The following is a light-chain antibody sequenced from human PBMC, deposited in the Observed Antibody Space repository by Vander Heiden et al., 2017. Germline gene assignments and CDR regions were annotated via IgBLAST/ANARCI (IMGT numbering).Light chain of an antibody. CDR1: QSVSSSH. J-gene: IGKJ2*01. V-gene: IGKV3-20*01. CDR2: AAS. CDR3: QQYGTSPYT. Sequence: ENVLTQSPGTLSLSSGERATLACRASQSVSSSHLAWYQQKPGQAPRLLIHAASSRATGISDRFSGGGSGTDYTLTISRLEPEDFAVYYCQQYGTSPYTFGQGTKLEIK.